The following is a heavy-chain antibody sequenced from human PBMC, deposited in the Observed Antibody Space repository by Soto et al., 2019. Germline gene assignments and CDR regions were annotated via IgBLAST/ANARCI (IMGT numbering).Heavy chain of an antibody. CDR3: ARDLGNYDFWSGPTNWFDP. Sequence: SETLSLTCTVSGGSISSYYWSWIRQPAGKGLEWIGRIYTSGSTNYNPSLKSRVTMSVDTSKNQFSLKLSSVTAADTAVYYCARDLGNYDFWSGPTNWFDPWGQGTLVTVSS. J-gene: IGHJ5*02. V-gene: IGHV4-4*07. D-gene: IGHD3-3*01. CDR2: IYTSGST. CDR1: GGSISSYY.